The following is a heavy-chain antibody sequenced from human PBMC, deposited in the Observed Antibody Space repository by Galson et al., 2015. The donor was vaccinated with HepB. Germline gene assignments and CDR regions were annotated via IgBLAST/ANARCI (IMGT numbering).Heavy chain of an antibody. CDR1: GYTFTSYV. Sequence: VKVSCKASGYTFTSYVISWVRQAPGQGLEWLGRISGYNGHTSYAQNLQNKVTMTTDTSTSTAYLELRRLKSDDTAIYYCARGGTGSDYWGQGTLVTVSS. V-gene: IGHV1-18*04. CDR3: ARGGTGSDY. J-gene: IGHJ4*02. D-gene: IGHD6-19*01. CDR2: ISGYNGHT.